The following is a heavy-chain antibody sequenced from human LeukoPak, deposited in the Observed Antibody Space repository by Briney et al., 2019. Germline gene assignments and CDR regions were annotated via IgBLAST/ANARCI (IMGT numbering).Heavy chain of an antibody. D-gene: IGHD3-3*02. J-gene: IGHJ4*02. CDR1: GFTFSSYA. Sequence: GGSLRLSCAASGFTFSSYAMHWVRQAPGKGLEWVAVISYDGSNKYYADSVKGRFTISRDSSKNTLYLQMNSLRAEDTAVYYCARDIRAYLNHDQGFDYWGQGTLVTVSS. CDR2: ISYDGSNK. V-gene: IGHV3-30-3*01. CDR3: ARDIRAYLNHDQGFDY.